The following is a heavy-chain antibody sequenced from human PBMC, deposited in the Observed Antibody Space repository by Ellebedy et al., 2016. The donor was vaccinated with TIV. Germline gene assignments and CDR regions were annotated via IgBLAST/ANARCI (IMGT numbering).Heavy chain of an antibody. CDR3: ARHTNWFDP. Sequence: MPSETLSLTCTVSGVSISRHSYYWGWIRQPPGKGLEWIGSVYYAGSTYYKPSLKSRVSISIDTSKNQFPLKLSSVTAADTAVYYCARHTNWFDPWGQGTLVTVSS. CDR1: GVSISRHSYY. CDR2: VYYAGST. V-gene: IGHV4-39*01. J-gene: IGHJ5*02.